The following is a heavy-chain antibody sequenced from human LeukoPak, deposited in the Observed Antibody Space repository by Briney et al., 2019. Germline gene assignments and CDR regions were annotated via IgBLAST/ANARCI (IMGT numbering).Heavy chain of an antibody. CDR2: ISGSGGRT. V-gene: IGHV3-23*01. CDR3: ARENHVRITMIVGY. Sequence: GGSLRLSCAASGFTFSKYAMSWVRQAPGKGLEWVSDISGSGGRTYYADSVKGRFTISRDNSKNTLYLQMNSLRAEDTAVYYCARENHVRITMIVGYWGQGTLVTVSS. CDR1: GFTFSKYA. J-gene: IGHJ4*02. D-gene: IGHD3-22*01.